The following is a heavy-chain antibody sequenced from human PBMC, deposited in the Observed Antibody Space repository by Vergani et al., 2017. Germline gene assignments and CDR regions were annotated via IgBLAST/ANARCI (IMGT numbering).Heavy chain of an antibody. V-gene: IGHV3-53*01. CDR2: IYSGGST. J-gene: IGHJ4*02. CDR3: ARGAYSSGWYYFDY. CDR1: GFTVSSNY. D-gene: IGHD6-19*01. Sequence: EVQLVESGGGLIQPGGSLRLSCAASGFTVSSNYMSWVRQAPGKGLEWVSVIYSGGSTYYADYVKGRFTISRDNSKNTLYLQMNSLRAEDTAVYYCARGAYSSGWYYFDYWGQGTLVTVSS.